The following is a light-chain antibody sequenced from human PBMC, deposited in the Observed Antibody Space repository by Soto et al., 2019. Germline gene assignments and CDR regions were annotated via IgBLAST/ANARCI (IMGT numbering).Light chain of an antibody. Sequence: ELVLTQSPATLSVSLGERATLSCRASLFISTNLVWYQQKPGQAPRLLISGASNRATGIPARFSGSGSGTDFTLTISSLEPEDFAVYYCQQRSNWPPPFGQGTRLEIK. V-gene: IGKV3-11*01. CDR3: QQRSNWPPP. J-gene: IGKJ5*01. CDR2: GAS. CDR1: LFISTN.